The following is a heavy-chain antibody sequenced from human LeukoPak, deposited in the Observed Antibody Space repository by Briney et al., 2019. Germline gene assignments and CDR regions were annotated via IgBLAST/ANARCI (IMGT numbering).Heavy chain of an antibody. Sequence: QTGGSLRLSCAASGFTFSSYGMHWVRQAPGKGLEWVAVISYDGSNKYYADSVKGRFTISRDNSKNTLYLQMNSLRAEDTAVYCCAKGDDEGYAFDYWGQGTLVTVSS. J-gene: IGHJ4*02. CDR1: GFTFSSYG. CDR3: AKGDDEGYAFDY. CDR2: ISYDGSNK. V-gene: IGHV3-30*18. D-gene: IGHD5-12*01.